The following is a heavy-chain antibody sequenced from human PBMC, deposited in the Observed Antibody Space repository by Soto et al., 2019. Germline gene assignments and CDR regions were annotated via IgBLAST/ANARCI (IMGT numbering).Heavy chain of an antibody. CDR1: GGTFSSYA. CDR3: AIRRNTNYYYYGMDV. CDR2: IIPIFGTA. J-gene: IGHJ6*02. V-gene: IGHV1-69*13. Sequence: PVKVSCKASGGTFSSYAISWVRQAPGQGLEWMGGIIPIFGTANYAQKFQGRVTITADESTSTAYMELSSLRSEDTAVYYCAIRRNTNYYYYGMDVWGQGTTVTVSS. D-gene: IGHD1-1*01.